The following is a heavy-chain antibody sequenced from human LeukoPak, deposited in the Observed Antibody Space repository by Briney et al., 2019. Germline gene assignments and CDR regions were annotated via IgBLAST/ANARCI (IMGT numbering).Heavy chain of an antibody. CDR3: ARLGYCSSTSCPP. CDR1: GGPIRNSNYY. D-gene: IGHD2-2*01. J-gene: IGHJ5*02. Sequence: SETLSLTRTVSGGPIRNSNYYWGWIRQPPGKGLEWIGTLYYSGTTKYNPSLKSRVTISVDTSKNHFSLRLSSVTAADTAVYYCARLGYCSSTSCPPWGQGTLVTVSS. V-gene: IGHV4-39*02. CDR2: LYYSGTT.